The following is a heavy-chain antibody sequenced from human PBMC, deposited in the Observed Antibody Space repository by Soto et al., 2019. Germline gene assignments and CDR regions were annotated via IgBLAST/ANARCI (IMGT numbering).Heavy chain of an antibody. D-gene: IGHD3-22*01. CDR2: ISGSGGST. V-gene: IGHV3-23*01. J-gene: IGHJ6*02. CDR1: GFTFSSYA. CDR3: ANYYYDSSGPKPGKHYYYYYGMDV. Sequence: GGSLRLSCAASGFTFSSYAMSWVRQAPGKGLEWVSAISGSGGSTYYADSVKGRFTISRDNSKNTLYLQMNSLRAEDTAVYYCANYYYDSSGPKPGKHYYYYYGMDVWGQGTTVTVSS.